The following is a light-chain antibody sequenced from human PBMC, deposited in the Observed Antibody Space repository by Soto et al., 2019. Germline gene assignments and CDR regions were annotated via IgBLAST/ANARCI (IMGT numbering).Light chain of an antibody. Sequence: QLVLTQPASVSGSPGQSITIPCTGSSSDIGLYTFVSWYQQHPGKAPKLLIYDVSYRPSGISDRFSGSKSGNTASLTISGLQPEDEADYYCSSYGATSTLFGGGTKVTVL. CDR3: SSYGATSTL. CDR2: DVS. CDR1: SSDIGLYTF. J-gene: IGLJ2*01. V-gene: IGLV2-14*03.